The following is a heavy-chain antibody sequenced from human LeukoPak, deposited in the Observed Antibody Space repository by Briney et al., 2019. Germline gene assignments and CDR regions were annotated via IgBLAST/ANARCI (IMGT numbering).Heavy chain of an antibody. CDR1: GYMFDVFY. J-gene: IGHJ3*01. V-gene: IGHV1-2*02. CDR3: VTSGGLPSNTLSV. Sequence: ASLKVSCEGSGYMFDVFYMHWVRQGPRQGLEWMGWIDPNNGETVYAQEFQGRVTMTRDTSIATAYMELTSPTFDDSAVYYCVTSGGLPSNTLSVWGQGTKVTGSS. D-gene: IGHD2-15*01. CDR2: IDPNNGET.